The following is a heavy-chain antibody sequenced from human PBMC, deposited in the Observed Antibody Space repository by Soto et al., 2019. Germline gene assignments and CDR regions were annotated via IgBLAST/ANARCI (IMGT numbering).Heavy chain of an antibody. CDR1: GFTFSEYA. Sequence: VQLVESGGGLAQPGKSLRLSCGASGFTFSEYAMHWVRQAPGKGLEWVSGISYNSGSIGYAASVKGRFSVSRDNDKKSLYLQMDNLKPEDTAFYYCTTGAPYHSGADYWGQGTLVTVSS. CDR3: TTGAPYHSGADY. V-gene: IGHV3-9*01. D-gene: IGHD2-8*02. CDR2: ISYNSGSI. J-gene: IGHJ4*02.